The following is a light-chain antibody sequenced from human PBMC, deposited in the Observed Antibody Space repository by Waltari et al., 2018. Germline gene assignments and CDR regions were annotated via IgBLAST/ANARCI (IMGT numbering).Light chain of an antibody. CDR2: AAS. CDR1: QSISSY. Sequence: DIQMTQSPSSLSASVGDRVTITCRASQSISSYLNCYQQKPGKAPKLLIYAASSLQSGVPSRFSGSGSGTDFTLTISSLQPEDFATYYCKQSYSTPTFGGGTKVEIK. CDR3: KQSYSTPT. V-gene: IGKV1-39*01. J-gene: IGKJ4*01.